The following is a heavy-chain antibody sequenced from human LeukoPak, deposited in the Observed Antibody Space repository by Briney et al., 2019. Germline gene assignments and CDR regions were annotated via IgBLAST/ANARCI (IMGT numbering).Heavy chain of an antibody. CDR1: GGSFSGYY. J-gene: IGHJ4*02. CDR2: INHSGST. Sequence: SETLSLTCAVYGGSFSGYYWSWIRQPPGKGLEWIGEINHSGSTNYNPSLKSRVTISVDTSKNPFSLKLSSVTAADTAVYYCARGFSGYCSSTSCYMMGYYFDYWGQGTLVTVSS. D-gene: IGHD2-2*02. V-gene: IGHV4-34*01. CDR3: ARGFSGYCSSTSCYMMGYYFDY.